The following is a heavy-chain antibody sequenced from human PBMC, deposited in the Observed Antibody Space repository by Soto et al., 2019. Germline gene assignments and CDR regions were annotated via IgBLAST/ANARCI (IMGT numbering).Heavy chain of an antibody. CDR3: ASWLEREHAYDI. CDR2: LYDVDGT. J-gene: IGHJ3*02. CDR1: GLTVRGKKY. D-gene: IGHD6-19*01. Sequence: DVQLVASGGGLIQPGGSLRLSCAALGLTVRGKKYITWVRQARGKGLEWVSALYDVDGTYYADSAKGRFTISRDNSNNIIYLQMNSLGPDDSAVYYCASWLEREHAYDIWGLGTMFTVSS. V-gene: IGHV3-53*01.